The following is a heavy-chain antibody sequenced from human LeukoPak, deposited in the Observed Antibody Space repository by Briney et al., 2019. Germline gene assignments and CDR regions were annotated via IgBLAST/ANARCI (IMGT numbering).Heavy chain of an antibody. J-gene: IGHJ4*02. Sequence: GGSLRLSCAASGFTVSSNYMSWVRQAPGKGLEWVSVIYSGGSTYYADSVKGRFTISRDNSKNTLYLQMNSLRAEDTAVYYCAKDGEGIVVVVAAKSPQYYFDYWGQGTLVTVSS. CDR3: AKDGEGIVVVVAAKSPQYYFDY. CDR1: GFTVSSNY. D-gene: IGHD2-15*01. CDR2: IYSGGST. V-gene: IGHV3-53*01.